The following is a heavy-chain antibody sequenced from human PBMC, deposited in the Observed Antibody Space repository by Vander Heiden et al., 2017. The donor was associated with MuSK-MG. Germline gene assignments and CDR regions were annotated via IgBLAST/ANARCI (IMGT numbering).Heavy chain of an antibody. V-gene: IGHV3-21*01. J-gene: IGHJ6*02. D-gene: IGHD2-8*02. CDR3: AREAGGYDYYGMDV. Sequence: EVQLVESGGGLVKPGGSLRLSCAAAGVTCSSYSMNWVRQAPGKGLEWVSSISSSSSYIYYADSVKGRFTISRDNAKNSLYLQMNSLRAEDTAVYYCAREAGGYDYYGMDVWGQGTTVTVSS. CDR2: ISSSSSYI. CDR1: GVTCSSYS.